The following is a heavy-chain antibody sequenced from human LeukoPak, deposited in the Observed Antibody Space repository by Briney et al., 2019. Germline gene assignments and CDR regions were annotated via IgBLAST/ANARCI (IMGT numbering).Heavy chain of an antibody. CDR1: GYTFTGYY. J-gene: IGHJ5*02. CDR2: INANSGGT. CDR3: ARDASGAPYNWFDP. Sequence: ASVKVSCKASGYTFTGYYMHWVRQAPGQGLEWMGWINANSGGTNYAQKFQGRVTMTRDTSISTAYMELSRLRSDDAAVYYCARDASGAPYNWFDPWGQGTLVTVSS. V-gene: IGHV1-2*02.